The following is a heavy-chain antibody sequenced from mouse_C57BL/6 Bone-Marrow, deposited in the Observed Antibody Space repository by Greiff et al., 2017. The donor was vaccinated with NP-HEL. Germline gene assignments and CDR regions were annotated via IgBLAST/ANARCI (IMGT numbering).Heavy chain of an antibody. CDR3: AREGGRVFAY. Sequence: EVKLQESGPGLVKPSQSLSLTCSVTGYSITSGYYWNWIRQFPGNKLEWMGYISYDGSNNYNPSLKNRISITRDTSKNQFFLKLNSVTTEDTATYYCAREGGRVFAYWGQGTLVTVSA. D-gene: IGHD3-3*01. CDR2: ISYDGSN. CDR1: GYSITSGYY. V-gene: IGHV3-6*01. J-gene: IGHJ3*01.